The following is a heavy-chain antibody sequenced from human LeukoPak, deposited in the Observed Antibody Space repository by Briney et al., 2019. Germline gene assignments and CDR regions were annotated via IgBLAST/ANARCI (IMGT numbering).Heavy chain of an antibody. D-gene: IGHD6-13*01. CDR3: ARDYSSSWQTDSFDI. J-gene: IGHJ3*02. V-gene: IGHV3-48*04. CDR1: GFTFGDYA. CDR2: ISSSSSTI. Sequence: GGSLRLSCTASGFTFGDYAMSWFRQAPGKGLEWVSYISSSSSTIYYADSVKGRFTISRDNAKNSLYLQMNSLRAEDTAVYYCARDYSSSWQTDSFDIWGQGTMATVSS.